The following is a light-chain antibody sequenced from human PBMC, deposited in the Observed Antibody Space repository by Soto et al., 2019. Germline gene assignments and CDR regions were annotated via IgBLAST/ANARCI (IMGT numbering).Light chain of an antibody. CDR1: QNINSW. J-gene: IGKJ1*01. Sequence: DIQMTQSPSTLSASVGDRVTITCRASQNINSWLAWYQQKPGKAPKLLIYKASSLEGGVPSRFSGSGSGTEFTLTINSLQPDDFAIYYCQQYNSYSSGTFGQGTKLEIK. CDR2: KAS. V-gene: IGKV1-5*03. CDR3: QQYNSYSSGT.